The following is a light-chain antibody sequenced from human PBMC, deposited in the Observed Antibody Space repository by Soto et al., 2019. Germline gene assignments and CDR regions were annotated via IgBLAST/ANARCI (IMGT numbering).Light chain of an antibody. V-gene: IGLV6-57*01. Sequence: NFMLTQPHSVSESPGKTVIISCTRSSGSIASNYVQWYQQRPGSSPTTVIYEDNQRPSGVPDRFSGSIDSSSNSASLNISGMETEDEADYCCQSYDATNQVFGGGTKVTVL. CDR2: EDN. CDR3: QSYDATNQV. CDR1: SGSIASNY. J-gene: IGLJ3*02.